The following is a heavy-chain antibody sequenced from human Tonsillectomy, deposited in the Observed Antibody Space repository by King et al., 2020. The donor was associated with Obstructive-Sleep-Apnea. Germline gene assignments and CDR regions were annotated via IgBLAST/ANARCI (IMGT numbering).Heavy chain of an antibody. J-gene: IGHJ4*02. V-gene: IGHV3-43*01. CDR2: ISWDGGST. Sequence: VQLVESGGVVVQPGGSLRLSCAASGFTFVDYTMHWVRQAPGKGLEWVSLISWDGGSTYYAYSVKGRFTISRDNSNNSLYLQMNSLRTEATALYYCAKEIDSSGWSYLIDYWGQGTLVTVSS. D-gene: IGHD6-19*01. CDR1: GFTFVDYT. CDR3: AKEIDSSGWSYLIDY.